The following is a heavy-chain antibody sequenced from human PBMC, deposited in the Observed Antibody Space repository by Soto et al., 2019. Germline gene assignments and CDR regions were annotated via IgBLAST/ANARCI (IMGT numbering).Heavy chain of an antibody. Sequence: GGSLRLSCAASRFTFSDYYMSWVRQAPGKGLEWVSYISSGGSLIYYADSVKGRFTISRDNAKNSLELQMNSLRAEDTAVYYCVRVKGVLMDVWGQGTKVTVS. V-gene: IGHV3-11*01. J-gene: IGHJ6*02. CDR2: ISSGGSLI. D-gene: IGHD3-10*01. CDR1: RFTFSDYY. CDR3: VRVKGVLMDV.